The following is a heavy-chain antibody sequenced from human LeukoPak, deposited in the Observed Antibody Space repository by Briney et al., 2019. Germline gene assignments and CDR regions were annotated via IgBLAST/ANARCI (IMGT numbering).Heavy chain of an antibody. D-gene: IGHD3-10*01. CDR2: SYYSGST. J-gene: IGHJ3*02. V-gene: IGHV4-39*07. Sequence: SETLSLTCTVSGDPISSSSYYWGWIRQPPGKGLEWNGRSYYSGSTYYNPSLKSRVTISVDTSKNQFSLKLSSVTAADTAVYYCARDPIWFGEYTGFDAFDIWGQGTMVTVS. CDR3: ARDPIWFGEYTGFDAFDI. CDR1: GDPISSSSYY.